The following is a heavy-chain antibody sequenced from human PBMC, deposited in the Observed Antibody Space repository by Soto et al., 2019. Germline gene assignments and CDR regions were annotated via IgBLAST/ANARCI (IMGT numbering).Heavy chain of an antibody. D-gene: IGHD3-16*01. V-gene: IGHV3-30-3*01. J-gene: IGHJ6*02. CDR2: ISYDGSNK. CDR1: GFTFSSYA. Sequence: QVQLVESGGGVVQPGRSLRLSCAASGFTFSSYAMHWVRQAPGKGLEWVAVISYDGSNKYYADSVKGRFTISRDNSKNPLYLQMNSLRAEDTAVYYCFGTGRSSPNGAYYYFGMDVWGQGTTVTVSS. CDR3: FGTGRSSPNGAYYYFGMDV.